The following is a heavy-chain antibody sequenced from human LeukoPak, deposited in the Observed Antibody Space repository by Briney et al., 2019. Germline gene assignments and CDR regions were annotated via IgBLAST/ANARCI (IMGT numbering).Heavy chain of an antibody. CDR1: GYSISSGYY. J-gene: IGHJ4*02. Sequence: SETLSLTCTVPGYSISSGYYWGWIRQPPGKGLERIGSIYHSGSTYYNPSLKSRVTISVDTSKNQFSLKLSSVTAADTAVYYCTRDASGSYSSGYWGQGTLVTVSS. V-gene: IGHV4-38-2*02. CDR2: IYHSGST. CDR3: TRDASGSYSSGY. D-gene: IGHD1-26*01.